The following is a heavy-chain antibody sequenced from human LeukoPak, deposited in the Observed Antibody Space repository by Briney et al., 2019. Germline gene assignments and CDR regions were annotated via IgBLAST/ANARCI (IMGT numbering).Heavy chain of an antibody. J-gene: IGHJ1*01. CDR3: ARDEGLPAEYFQH. CDR1: GFTFSLYN. Sequence: NPGGSLRLSCVASGFTFSLYNMNWVRQAPGKGLEWVSSISGSDNYIFYADSVKGRFTISRDNAKNSLFLQMDSLRAEDTAVYYCARDEGLPAEYFQHWGQGTLVTVSS. CDR2: ISGSDNYI. D-gene: IGHD4-11*01. V-gene: IGHV3-21*01.